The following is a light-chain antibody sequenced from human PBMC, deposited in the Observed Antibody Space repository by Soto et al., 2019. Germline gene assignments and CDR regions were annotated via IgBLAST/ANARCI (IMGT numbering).Light chain of an antibody. CDR1: SSDIGDDNY. V-gene: IGLV2-14*01. CDR3: SSYTSSSTLVL. J-gene: IGLJ2*01. Sequence: QSVLTQPASVSGSPGQSITISCTGTSSDIGDDNYVSCYHQHPGKAPKLMISEISNRPSGLSKSFSGSKSGNTASLTISGLQAEDGADYYYSSYTSSSTLVLFGGGTKLPVL. CDR2: EIS.